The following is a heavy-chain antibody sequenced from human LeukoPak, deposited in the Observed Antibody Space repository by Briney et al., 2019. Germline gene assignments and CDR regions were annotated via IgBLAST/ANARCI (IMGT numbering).Heavy chain of an antibody. D-gene: IGHD3-9*01. Sequence: ASVKVSCKASGYTFTSYGISWVRQAPGQGLEWMGWISAYNGNTNYAQKLQGRVTMTTDTSTSTAYMELRSLRSDDTAVYYRARGGSYDILTGYYLQWYFDYWGQGTLVTVSS. J-gene: IGHJ4*02. CDR3: ARGGSYDILTGYYLQWYFDY. CDR2: ISAYNGNT. CDR1: GYTFTSYG. V-gene: IGHV1-18*01.